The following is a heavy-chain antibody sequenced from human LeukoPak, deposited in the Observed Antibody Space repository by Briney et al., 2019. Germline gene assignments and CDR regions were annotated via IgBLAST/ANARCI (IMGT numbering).Heavy chain of an antibody. CDR2: INSGSSYM. Sequence: GGSLRLSCAASGFTFSSYSMNWVRQAPGKGLEWVSYINSGSSYMYYPDSVKGRFTISRDNAKNSLYLQMDSLRDEDTAVYYCAREDDDWGPNTFDVWGQGTVVTVSS. V-gene: IGHV3-48*02. J-gene: IGHJ3*01. CDR3: AREDDDWGPNTFDV. D-gene: IGHD7-27*01. CDR1: GFTFSSYS.